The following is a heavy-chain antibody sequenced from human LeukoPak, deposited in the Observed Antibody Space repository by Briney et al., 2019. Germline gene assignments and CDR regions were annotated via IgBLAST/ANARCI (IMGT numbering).Heavy chain of an antibody. D-gene: IGHD6-19*01. CDR1: GFTFSNYA. CDR2: ISGGGGST. V-gene: IGHV3-23*01. CDR3: AKANTGYTSGPFDY. Sequence: PGGSLRLSCAASGFTFSNYAMSWVRQAPGKGLDWVSAISGGGGSTYYADSVKGRFTISRDNSKNTLYLQMSSLRAEDTAVYYCAKANTGYTSGPFDYWGQGTLVTVSS. J-gene: IGHJ4*02.